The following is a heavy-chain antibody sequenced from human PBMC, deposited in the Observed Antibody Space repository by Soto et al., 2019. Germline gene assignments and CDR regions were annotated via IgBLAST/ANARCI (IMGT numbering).Heavy chain of an antibody. D-gene: IGHD5-12*01. CDR1: GGTFSSYA. J-gene: IGHJ6*02. V-gene: IGHV1-69*12. Sequence: QVQLVQSGAEVKKPGSSVKVSCKASGGTFSSYAISWVRQAPGQGLEWMGGIIPIFGTATYAQKFQGRVTITADESTSTAYMELSSLRSEDTAVYYCARAGGYATPGRIRYYYYGMDVWGQGTTVTVSS. CDR2: IIPIFGTA. CDR3: ARAGGYATPGRIRYYYYGMDV.